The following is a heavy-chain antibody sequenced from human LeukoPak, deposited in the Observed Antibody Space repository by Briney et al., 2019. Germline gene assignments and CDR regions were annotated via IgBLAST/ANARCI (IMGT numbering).Heavy chain of an antibody. CDR1: GFTFDDYA. CDR3: ARVEGP. J-gene: IGHJ4*02. CDR2: ISWNSGSI. Sequence: GGPLRLSCAASGFTFDDYAMHWVRQAPGKGLEWVSGISWNSGSIAYADSVKGRFTISRDNAKNSLYLQMNSLRAEDTAVYYCARVEGPWGQGTLVTVSS. V-gene: IGHV3-9*01.